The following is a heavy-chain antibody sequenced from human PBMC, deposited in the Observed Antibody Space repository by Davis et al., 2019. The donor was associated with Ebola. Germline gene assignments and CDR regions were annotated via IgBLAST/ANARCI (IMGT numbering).Heavy chain of an antibody. J-gene: IGHJ6*04. Sequence: GGSLRLSCAASGFTFSSYAMTWVRQAPGKGLEWVSAISGSGGSTYYADSVKGRFTISRDNSKKTLYLQMNSLRAEDTAVYYCAREGWSYYYYYGMDVWGKGTTVTVSS. CDR1: GFTFSSYA. CDR2: ISGSGGST. V-gene: IGHV3-23*01. D-gene: IGHD6-19*01. CDR3: AREGWSYYYYYGMDV.